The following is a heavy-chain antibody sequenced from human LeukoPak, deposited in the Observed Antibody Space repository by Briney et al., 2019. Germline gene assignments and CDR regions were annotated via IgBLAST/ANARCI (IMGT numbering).Heavy chain of an antibody. V-gene: IGHV3-53*01. Sequence: GGSLRLSCAASGFTVSSNYMSWVRQAPGKGLEWVSVIYSGGSTYYADSVKGRFTISRDNSKNTLYLQMNSLRAEDTAVYYCVGGYGDYQPSDAFDIWGQGTMVTVSS. CDR2: IYSGGST. CDR3: VGGYGDYQPSDAFDI. CDR1: GFTVSSNY. D-gene: IGHD4-17*01. J-gene: IGHJ3*02.